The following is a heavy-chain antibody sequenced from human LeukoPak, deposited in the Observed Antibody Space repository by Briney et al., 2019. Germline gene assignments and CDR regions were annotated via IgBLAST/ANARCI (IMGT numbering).Heavy chain of an antibody. V-gene: IGHV1-18*04. CDR2: ISAYNGNT. D-gene: IGHD2-21*02. J-gene: IGHJ4*02. CDR3: ARTTLAYCGGDCFPFDY. CDR1: GYTFTSYY. Sequence: ASVKVSCKASGYTFTSYYMHWVRQAPGQGLEWMGWISAYNGNTNYAQKLQGRVTMTTDTSTSTAYMELRSLRSDDTAVYYCARTTLAYCGGDCFPFDYWGQGTLVTVSS.